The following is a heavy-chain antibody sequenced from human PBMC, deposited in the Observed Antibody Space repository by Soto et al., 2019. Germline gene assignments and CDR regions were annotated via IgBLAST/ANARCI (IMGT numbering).Heavy chain of an antibody. CDR1: GFTFSTYN. J-gene: IGHJ2*01. CDR3: ARYSDSSGPDL. Sequence: EFQLVESGGGLVQPGGSLRLSCAAAGFTFSTYNMVWFRQAPGKGLEWLSYITTTGTPIYYADSVQGRFTISRDNAKMSLHLQMNSLRVEDTAGYYCARYSDSSGPDLWGRGTLVTVSS. CDR2: ITTTGTPI. V-gene: IGHV3-48*01. D-gene: IGHD3-22*01.